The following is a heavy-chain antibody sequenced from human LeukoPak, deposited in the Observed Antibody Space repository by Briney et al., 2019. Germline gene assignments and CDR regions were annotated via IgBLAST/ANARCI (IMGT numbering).Heavy chain of an antibody. V-gene: IGHV4-59*01. CDR1: GRSINSYY. CDR3: ARGYTTTWRPAY. D-gene: IGHD2-2*02. CDR2: IYYSGST. J-gene: IGHJ4*02. Sequence: SETLSLTCSVSGRSINSYYWSWIRQPPGKGLEWIGYIYYSGSTNYNPSLRSRVPLSVDTSKNQFSLKLSSVTAADTAVDFCARGYTTTWRPAYWGQGTLVTVSS.